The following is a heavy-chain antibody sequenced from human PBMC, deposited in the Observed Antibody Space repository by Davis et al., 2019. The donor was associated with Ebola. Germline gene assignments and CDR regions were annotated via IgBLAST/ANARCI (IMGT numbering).Heavy chain of an antibody. D-gene: IGHD2-15*01. J-gene: IGHJ6*02. CDR3: ARLRGCSGGSCYSVPYGMDV. CDR2: ISSSSSYI. Sequence: GESLKISCAASGFTFSSYSMNWVRQAPGKGLEWVSSISSSSSYIYYADSVKGRFTISRDNAKNSLYLQMNSLRAEDMAVYYCARLRGCSGGSCYSVPYGMDVWGQGTTVTVSS. V-gene: IGHV3-21*01. CDR1: GFTFSSYS.